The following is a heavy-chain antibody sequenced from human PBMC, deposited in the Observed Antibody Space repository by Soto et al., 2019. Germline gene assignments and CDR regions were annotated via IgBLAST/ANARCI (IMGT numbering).Heavy chain of an antibody. CDR1: GGSFSGYY. CDR2: INHSGST. V-gene: IGHV4-34*01. CDR3: ARDPAMDV. J-gene: IGHJ6*02. Sequence: SETLSLTCAVYGGSFSGYYWSWIRQPPGKGLEWIGEINHSGSTNYNPSLRSRVTISVDTSKNQFSLKLSSVTAADTAVYYCARDPAMDVWGQGTTVTVSS.